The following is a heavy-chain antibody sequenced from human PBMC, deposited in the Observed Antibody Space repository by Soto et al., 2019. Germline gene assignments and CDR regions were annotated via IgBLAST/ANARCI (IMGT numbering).Heavy chain of an antibody. J-gene: IGHJ4*02. CDR2: FTSDTNTI. Sequence: EVQLVESGGGLVQPGGSLRLSCAASGFPFSIYSMNWVRLTPGNGLEWSSYFTSDTNTIKYADSVKGRFTISRDNAKNLVYLQMNSLRDEDTAVYFFARSVEGHFDYWGQGTVVTVSS. V-gene: IGHV3-48*02. CDR3: ARSVEGHFDY. CDR1: GFPFSIYS. D-gene: IGHD6-19*01.